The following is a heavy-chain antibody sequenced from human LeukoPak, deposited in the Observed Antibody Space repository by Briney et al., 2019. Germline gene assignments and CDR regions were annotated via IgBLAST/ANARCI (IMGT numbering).Heavy chain of an antibody. Sequence: GSLRLSCSASGFTFSSFSMNWVRQAPGKGLEWVSYISRSGSTIYQADSVKGRFTIYRDNAKKSLYLQMTGLRAEDTALYYCARSDVVAGDCYFFDYWGQGTLVTVSS. J-gene: IGHJ4*02. D-gene: IGHD2-21*02. CDR1: GFTFSSFS. V-gene: IGHV3-48*01. CDR2: ISRSGSTI. CDR3: ARSDVVAGDCYFFDY.